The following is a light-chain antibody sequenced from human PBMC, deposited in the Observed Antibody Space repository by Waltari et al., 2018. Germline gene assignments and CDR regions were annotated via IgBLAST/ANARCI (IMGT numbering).Light chain of an antibody. J-gene: IGKJ4*01. CDR2: WAT. CDR3: QQYYTTPIT. Sequence: DIGMTQSPDSLAVSLGERATINGNSSQSVLLSSNNRNYLTWYQQKPGQPPKLLIYWATTRESGVPGRFRGRGSGTDFTLTISSLQAEDVAVYYCQQYYTTPITFGGGTKVEIK. V-gene: IGKV4-1*01. CDR1: QSVLLSSNNRNY.